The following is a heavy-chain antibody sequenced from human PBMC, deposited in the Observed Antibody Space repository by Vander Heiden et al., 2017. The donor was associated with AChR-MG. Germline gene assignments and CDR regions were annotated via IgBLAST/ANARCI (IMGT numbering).Heavy chain of an antibody. Sequence: QVQLVQSGAEVKKPGSSVKVSCKASGGTFSSYAISWVRQAPGQGLEWMGGIIPIFGTANYAQKVQGRVTITADESTSTAYMELRRMRSEDTAVYYFASPYYDILTGYYVWGQGTLVTVSS. CDR3: ASPYYDILTGYYV. CDR1: GGTFSSYA. CDR2: IIPIFGTA. J-gene: IGHJ4*02. V-gene: IGHV1-69*01. D-gene: IGHD3-9*01.